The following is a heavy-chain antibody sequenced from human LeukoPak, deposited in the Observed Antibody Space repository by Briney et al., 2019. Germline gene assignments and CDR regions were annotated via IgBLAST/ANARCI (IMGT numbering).Heavy chain of an antibody. CDR1: GGSISSGSYY. Sequence: SETLSLTCTVSGGSISSGSYYWSWIRQPAGKGLEWIGSIYTSGSTNYNPSLKSRVTISVDTSKNQFSLKLSSVTAADTAVYYCARTTPGDYIFDYWGQGTLVTVSS. CDR2: IYTSGST. V-gene: IGHV4-61*02. CDR3: ARTTPGDYIFDY. J-gene: IGHJ4*02. D-gene: IGHD4-17*01.